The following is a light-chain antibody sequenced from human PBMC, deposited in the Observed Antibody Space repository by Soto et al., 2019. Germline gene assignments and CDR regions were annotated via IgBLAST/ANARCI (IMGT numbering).Light chain of an antibody. CDR3: QQAYSFPYT. J-gene: IGKJ2*01. CDR1: QGVRNW. Sequence: DIQMTQSPSSVSASVGDRVTITCRASQGVRNWLAWYQQKPGEAPKLLICAASTLRRGVPSRFRGSGSGTDFTFTITSLQPEDFATYYCQQAYSFPYTFGQGTKLEIK. CDR2: AAS. V-gene: IGKV1-12*01.